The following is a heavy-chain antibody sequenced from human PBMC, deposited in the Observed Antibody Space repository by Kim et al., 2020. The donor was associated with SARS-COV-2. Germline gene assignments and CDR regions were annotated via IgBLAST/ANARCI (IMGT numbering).Heavy chain of an antibody. Sequence: GGSLRLSCATSGFTFSSYWLNWVRQVPGKGLEWVANLNEDGSKKYYVDSVECRFTISRDNAKNSLYLQMNSLRAEDTAVYYCARGGSICWGQGTLVTVSS. CDR2: LNEDGSKK. J-gene: IGHJ4*02. V-gene: IGHV3-7*01. CDR3: ARGGSIC. CDR1: GFTFSSYW. D-gene: IGHD3-3*02.